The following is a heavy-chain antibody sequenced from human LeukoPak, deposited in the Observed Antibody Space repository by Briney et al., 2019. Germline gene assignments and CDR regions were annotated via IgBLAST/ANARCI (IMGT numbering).Heavy chain of an antibody. Sequence: GRSLRLSCAASGFTFSSYAIHWVRQAPGKGLEWVAVISYDGSNKYYADSVKGRFTVSRDNSKNTLYLQMNSLRAEDTAVYYCARRSRYSSSWYGTLLDYWGQGTLVTVSS. V-gene: IGHV3-30-3*01. CDR1: GFTFSSYA. D-gene: IGHD6-13*01. J-gene: IGHJ4*02. CDR2: ISYDGSNK. CDR3: ARRSRYSSSWYGTLLDY.